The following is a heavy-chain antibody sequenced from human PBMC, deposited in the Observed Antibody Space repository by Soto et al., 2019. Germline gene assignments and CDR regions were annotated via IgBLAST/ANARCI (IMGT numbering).Heavy chain of an antibody. Sequence: KSSETLSLTCAFSGGSISGDNWWTWVRQPPGKGLEWIGEMYHSGSTNYSPSLKSRVTISVDKSNNQFSLKLTSVTAADTALYYCARASAASLLRAAIINWGQGTLVTVSS. J-gene: IGHJ4*02. V-gene: IGHV4-4*02. CDR1: GGSISGDNW. CDR3: ARASAASLLRAAIIN. CDR2: MYHSGST. D-gene: IGHD3-10*01.